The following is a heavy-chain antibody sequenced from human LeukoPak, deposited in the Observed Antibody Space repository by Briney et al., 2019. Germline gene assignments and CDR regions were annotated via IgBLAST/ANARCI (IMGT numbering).Heavy chain of an antibody. Sequence: SETPSLTCTVSGGSISSYYWSWIRQPPGKGLEWIGYIYYSGSTNYNPSLKSRVTISVDTSKNQFSLKLSSVTAADTAVYYCARDIAAAGNYYFDYWGQGTLVTVSS. J-gene: IGHJ4*02. D-gene: IGHD6-13*01. V-gene: IGHV4-59*01. CDR3: ARDIAAAGNYYFDY. CDR1: GGSISSYY. CDR2: IYYSGST.